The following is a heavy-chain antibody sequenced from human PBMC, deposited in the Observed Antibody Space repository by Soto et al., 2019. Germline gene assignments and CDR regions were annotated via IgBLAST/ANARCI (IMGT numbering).Heavy chain of an antibody. CDR3: ARDEGWYYGSGSYYNWFDP. CDR1: GFTFSRYW. J-gene: IGHJ5*02. CDR2: IKQDGTEK. D-gene: IGHD3-10*01. V-gene: IGHV3-7*01. Sequence: PGGSLRLSCAASGFTFSRYWMNWVRQAPGKGLEWVANIKQDGTEKNYVDSVKGRSTISRDNARNSLYLQMNSLRAEDTAVYYCARDEGWYYGSGSYYNWFDPWGQGTLVTVSS.